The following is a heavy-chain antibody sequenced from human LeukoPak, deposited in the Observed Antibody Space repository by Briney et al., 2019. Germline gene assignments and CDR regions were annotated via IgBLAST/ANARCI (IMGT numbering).Heavy chain of an antibody. J-gene: IGHJ4*02. CDR2: ISYDGSNK. CDR1: GFTFSSYA. Sequence: PGRSLRLSCAASGFTFSSYAMHWVRQAPGKGLEWVAGISYDGSNKYYADSVKGRFTISRDNSKNTLYLQMNSLRAEDTAVYYCARPLFYDSSGSFGYWGQGTLVTVSS. D-gene: IGHD3-22*01. CDR3: ARPLFYDSSGSFGY. V-gene: IGHV3-30*14.